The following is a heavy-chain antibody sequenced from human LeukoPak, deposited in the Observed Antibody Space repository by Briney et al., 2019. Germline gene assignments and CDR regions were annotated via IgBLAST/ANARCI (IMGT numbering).Heavy chain of an antibody. CDR3: ARQKCTSTSCLTKNAFDI. CDR2: IYTSGST. Sequence: SETLSLTCTVSGSISGYYWSWIRQPPGEGLQWIGYIYTSGSTNYNLSHESRVTISVYTSKNQFSLDLSSVTAADTAVYYCARQKCTSTSCLTKNAFDIWGQGTMVTVSS. J-gene: IGHJ3*02. V-gene: IGHV4-4*09. D-gene: IGHD2-2*01. CDR1: GSISGYY.